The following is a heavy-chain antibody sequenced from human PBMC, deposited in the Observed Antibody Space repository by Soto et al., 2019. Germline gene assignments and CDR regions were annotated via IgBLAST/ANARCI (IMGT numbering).Heavy chain of an antibody. CDR1: GGSISSNY. CDR3: ARYRREAVAGYTLDN. J-gene: IGHJ4*02. D-gene: IGHD6-13*01. CDR2: VYNSGST. V-gene: IGHV4-59*01. Sequence: PSETLSLTCTVSGGSISSNYWTLIRQPPGKGLECIWYVYNSGSTNYNPSLKSRVTISEYTSKSQFSLKVNSMTAAYTAVYYCARYRREAVAGYTLDNWGQGILVTLSS.